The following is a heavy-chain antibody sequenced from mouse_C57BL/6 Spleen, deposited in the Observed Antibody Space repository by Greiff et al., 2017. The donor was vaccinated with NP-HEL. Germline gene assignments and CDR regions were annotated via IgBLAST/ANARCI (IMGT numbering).Heavy chain of an antibody. CDR1: GFSLTSYG. Sequence: VQLVESGPGLVQPSQSLSITCTVSGFSLTSYGVHWVRQSPGKGLEWLGVIWSGGSTDYNAAFISRLSISKDNSKSQVFFKMNSLQADDTAIYYCARPTTVVAYWYFDVWGTGTTVTVSS. CDR2: IWSGGST. J-gene: IGHJ1*03. CDR3: ARPTTVVAYWYFDV. D-gene: IGHD1-1*01. V-gene: IGHV2-2*01.